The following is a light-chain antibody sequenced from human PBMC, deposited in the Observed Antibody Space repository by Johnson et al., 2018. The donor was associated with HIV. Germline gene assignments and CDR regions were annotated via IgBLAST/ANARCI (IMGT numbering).Light chain of an antibody. Sequence: QSVLTQSPSVSAAPGQKVTISCSGSSSNIGNNYVSWYQQLPGTGPKLLIYDNNKRPSGIPDRFSGSKSGTSATLGIAGLQTGDEAYYYCGTWDNSLSTGAVFGTGTKVTVL. V-gene: IGLV1-51*01. CDR2: DNN. CDR1: SSNIGNNY. CDR3: GTWDNSLSTGAV. J-gene: IGLJ1*01.